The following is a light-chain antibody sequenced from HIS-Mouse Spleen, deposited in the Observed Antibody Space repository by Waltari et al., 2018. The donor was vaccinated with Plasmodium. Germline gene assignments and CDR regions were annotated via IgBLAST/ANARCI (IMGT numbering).Light chain of an antibody. CDR1: SSDVGSYNL. Sequence: QSALPQPASVSVSPGQSITISCTGTSSDVGSYNLVSWYQQHPGKAPKLMIYEGSKRPSGVSNRFSGSKSGNTASLTISGLQAEDEADYYCCSYAGSSTFVFGGGTKLTVL. CDR2: EGS. J-gene: IGLJ3*02. V-gene: IGLV2-23*03. CDR3: CSYAGSSTFV.